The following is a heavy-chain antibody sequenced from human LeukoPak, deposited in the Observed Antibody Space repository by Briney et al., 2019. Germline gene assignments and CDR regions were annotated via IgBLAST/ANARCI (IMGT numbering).Heavy chain of an antibody. CDR3: ARGSIFGVVITY. V-gene: IGHV3-48*01. D-gene: IGHD3-3*01. CDR1: GFTFSSYS. Sequence: GGSLRLSCAASGFTFSSYSMTWVRQAPGKGLEWVSYISSSSYTIYYADSVKGRFTISRDNAKNSLYLQMNSLRAEDTAVYYCARGSIFGVVITYWGQGTLVTVSS. CDR2: ISSSSYTI. J-gene: IGHJ4*02.